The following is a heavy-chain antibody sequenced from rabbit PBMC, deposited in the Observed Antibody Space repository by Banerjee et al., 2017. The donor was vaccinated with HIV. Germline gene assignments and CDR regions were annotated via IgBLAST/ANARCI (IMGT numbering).Heavy chain of an antibody. CDR3: ARLGDGAFKL. J-gene: IGHJ4*01. CDR2: INTISGDT. D-gene: IGHD2-1*01. Sequence: QEQLEESGGDLVKPEGSLTLTCTASGFSFSNGYVMCWVRQAPGKGLEWIACINTISGDTVYATWAKGRFTISKASWTTVTLQMTSLTAADTASYFCARLGDGAFKLWGPGTLVTVS. CDR1: GFSFSNGYV. V-gene: IGHV1S45*01.